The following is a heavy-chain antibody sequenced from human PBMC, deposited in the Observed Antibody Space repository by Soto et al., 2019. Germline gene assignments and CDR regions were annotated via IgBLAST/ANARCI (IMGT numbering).Heavy chain of an antibody. V-gene: IGHV3-53*01. Sequence: VGSLRLSCAASGFAVSSHYMSWVRQAPGKGLEWVSVIYTGGDTYYADSVKGSFTISRENSKSMLFLQMNSLRAEDSAVYYCARSVPMVRGVPVYYFDGMDVWGQGTTVTVSS. J-gene: IGHJ6*02. D-gene: IGHD3-10*01. CDR2: IYTGGDT. CDR3: ARSVPMVRGVPVYYFDGMDV. CDR1: GFAVSSHY.